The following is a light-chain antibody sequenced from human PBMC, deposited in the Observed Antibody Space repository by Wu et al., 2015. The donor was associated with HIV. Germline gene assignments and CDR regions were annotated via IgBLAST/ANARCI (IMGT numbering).Light chain of an antibody. CDR1: QSVRSGY. CDR2: ASS. V-gene: IGKV3-20*01. CDR3: QQYGSSPIT. Sequence: EIVLTQSPGTVSLSPGERATLSCRASQSVRSGYLAWYQQKLGQSPRLLIYASSTRATGIPDRFSGSGSGTDFTLTISRLEPEDFAVYYCQQYGSSPITFGQGTRLEIK. J-gene: IGKJ5*01.